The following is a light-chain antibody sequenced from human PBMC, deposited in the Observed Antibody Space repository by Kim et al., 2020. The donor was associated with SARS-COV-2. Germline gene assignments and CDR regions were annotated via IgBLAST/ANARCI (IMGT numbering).Light chain of an antibody. J-gene: IGKJ1*01. CDR1: QSVSSTY. CDR2: GTS. CDR3: QQYGNSRT. V-gene: IGKV3-20*01. Sequence: PGERATLSCRASQSVSSTYLAWYQQTPGQAPRLLIYGTSIRATGIPDRFSGSGSGTDFTLVISRREPEDFALYFCQQYGNSRTFGQGTKVDI.